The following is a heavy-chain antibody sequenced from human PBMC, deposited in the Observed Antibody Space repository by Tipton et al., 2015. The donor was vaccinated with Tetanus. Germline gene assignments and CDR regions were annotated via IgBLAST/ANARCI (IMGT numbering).Heavy chain of an antibody. V-gene: IGHV4-59*01. J-gene: IGHJ4*02. CDR1: GGSISTYH. CDR3: ARTSGYMYSDC. Sequence: LRLSCTVSGGSISTYHWNWIRQSPGKGLEWIGYVDYFGPTKINPPLKSRVAMSVDTAENQLSLRLNSVTSADTAVYYCARTSGYMYSDCWGQGTLVTVSS. D-gene: IGHD3-3*01. CDR2: VDYFGPT.